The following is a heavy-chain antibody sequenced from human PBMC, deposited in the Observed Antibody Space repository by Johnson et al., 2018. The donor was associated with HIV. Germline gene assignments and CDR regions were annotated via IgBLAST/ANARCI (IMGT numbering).Heavy chain of an antibody. V-gene: IGHV3-15*01. D-gene: IGHD6-13*01. CDR2: IKSKLSGGTA. J-gene: IGHJ3*02. CDR3: AKAVAGGCDAFDI. Sequence: MLLVESGGGRVEPGGSLRLSCVASGFTFKNAWMSWVRQAPGKGLEWVGRIKSKLSGGTAEYAAGVNGRFTISRDDSKNSLYLQMNSLRDEDTAVYYCAKAVAGGCDAFDIWGQGTMVTVSS. CDR1: GFTFKNAW.